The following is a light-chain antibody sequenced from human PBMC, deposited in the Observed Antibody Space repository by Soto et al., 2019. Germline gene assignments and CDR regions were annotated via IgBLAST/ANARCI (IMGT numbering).Light chain of an antibody. J-gene: IGLJ1*01. CDR2: DVS. V-gene: IGLV2-14*01. CDR3: SSYTSSSIFYV. CDR1: SSDFGGYNY. Sequence: VLTQPASVSGSPGQSITISCTGTSSDFGGYNYVSWYQQHPGKAPKLMIYDVSNRPSGVSNRFSGSKSGNTASLTISGLQAEDEADYYCSSYTSSSIFYVFGTGTKVTVL.